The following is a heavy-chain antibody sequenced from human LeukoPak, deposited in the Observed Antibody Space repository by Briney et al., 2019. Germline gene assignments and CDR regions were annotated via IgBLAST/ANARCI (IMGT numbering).Heavy chain of an antibody. V-gene: IGHV1-18*01. CDR2: ISAYNGNT. CDR3: ARDAVHGSNVYIRFDL. J-gene: IGHJ5*02. Sequence: ASVKVSCKASGYTFASYGISWVRQAPGQGLEWMGWISAYNGNTNYAQKFQGRVTMTTDTSTSTAYMEVRSLRSDDTAVYYCARDAVHGSNVYIRFDLWGQGTLVTVSS. D-gene: IGHD1-26*01. CDR1: GYTFASYG.